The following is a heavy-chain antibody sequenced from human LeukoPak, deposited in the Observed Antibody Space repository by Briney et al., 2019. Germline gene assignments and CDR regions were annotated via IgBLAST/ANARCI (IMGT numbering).Heavy chain of an antibody. J-gene: IGHJ5*02. CDR3: ARAWHRGYSYGYLTNWFDP. CDR2: ISAYNGNT. V-gene: IGHV1-18*01. Sequence: APVKVSCKASGYTFTSYGISWVRQAPGQGLEWMGWISAYNGNTNYAQKLQGRVTMTTDTSTSTAYMELRSLRSDDTAVYYCARAWHRGYSYGYLTNWFDPWGQGTLVTVSS. D-gene: IGHD5-18*01. CDR1: GYTFTSYG.